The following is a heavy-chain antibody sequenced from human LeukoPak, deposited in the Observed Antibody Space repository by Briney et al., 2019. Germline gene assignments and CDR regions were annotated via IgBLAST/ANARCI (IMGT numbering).Heavy chain of an antibody. J-gene: IGHJ3*02. D-gene: IGHD2-15*01. CDR2: INQDGTEQ. V-gene: IGHV3-7*01. Sequence: PGGSLRLSCAASGFTFSSHWMSWVRQAPGKGLEWVANINQDGTEQYYVDSVKGRFTISRDNAKNSLYLQMNSLRAEDTAVYYCARDSTGYCSGGSCRDAFDIWGQGTMVTVSS. CDR3: ARDSTGYCSGGSCRDAFDI. CDR1: GFTFSSHW.